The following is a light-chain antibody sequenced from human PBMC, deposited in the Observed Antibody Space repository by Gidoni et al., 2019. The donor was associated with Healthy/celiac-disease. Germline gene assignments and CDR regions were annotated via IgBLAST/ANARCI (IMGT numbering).Light chain of an antibody. CDR3: QQYGSSPLT. CDR1: QSVSSSY. J-gene: IGKJ2*01. CDR2: GAS. V-gene: IGKV3-20*01. Sequence: EIVLTQSPGTLSLSPGERATLSCRASQSVSSSYLDWYQQKPGQAPSLVIDGASSRATGIPDRFSCSGSGTDFTLTISRLEPEDFAVYYCQQYGSSPLTFGQGTKLEIK.